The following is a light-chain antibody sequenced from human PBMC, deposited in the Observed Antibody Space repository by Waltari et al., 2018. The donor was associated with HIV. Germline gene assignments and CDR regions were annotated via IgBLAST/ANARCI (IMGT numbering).Light chain of an antibody. J-gene: IGLJ1*01. CDR1: RREVGNFDL. Sequence: PALTHPAPVLGSLGQPITLSSPGTRREVGNFDLVSWYQHLPGKAPKLMIYEVSKRPSGVSNRFSGSKSGNTASLTISGLQAEDEGDYYCCSYAGGSAFYVFGTGTKVTVL. CDR3: CSYAGGSAFYV. V-gene: IGLV2-23*02. CDR2: EVS.